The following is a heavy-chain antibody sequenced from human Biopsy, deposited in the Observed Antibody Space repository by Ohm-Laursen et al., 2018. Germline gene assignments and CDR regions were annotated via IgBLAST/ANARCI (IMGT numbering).Heavy chain of an antibody. J-gene: IGHJ5*02. CDR1: GLSFSTYG. CDR3: ASDRDSSGSFRWNH. V-gene: IGHV3-33*01. Sequence: SLRLSCAAPGLSFSTYGMHWVRQAPGKGLEWVAVIWYDGSKKYYAGSVKGRFTITRDNSKNTLYLQMNSLRAEDTAVYYCASDRDSSGSFRWNHWGQGTLVTVS. D-gene: IGHD6-19*01. CDR2: IWYDGSKK.